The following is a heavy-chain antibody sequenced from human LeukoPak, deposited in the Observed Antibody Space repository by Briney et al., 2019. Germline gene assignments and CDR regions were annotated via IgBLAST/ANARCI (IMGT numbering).Heavy chain of an antibody. Sequence: ASVKVSCKASGGTFSSYAISWVRQAPGQGLEWIGGIIPIFGKANYAQNCQGRVTITTDESTSTAYMEVSSLTSEDTAVYYCAIRYFAWFISPGGYYYNMDVWGKGTTVTVSS. CDR3: AIRYFAWFISPGGYYYNMDV. CDR2: IIPIFGKA. V-gene: IGHV1-69*05. J-gene: IGHJ6*03. D-gene: IGHD3-9*01. CDR1: GGTFSSYA.